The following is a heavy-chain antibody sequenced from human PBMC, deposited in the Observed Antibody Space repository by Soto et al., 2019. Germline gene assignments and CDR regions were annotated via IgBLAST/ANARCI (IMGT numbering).Heavy chain of an antibody. V-gene: IGHV3-30-3*01. D-gene: IGHD1-1*01. CDR2: ISYHGSNK. CDR3: ARDYPVGMSTFDT. Sequence: QVQLVESGGGVVQPGRSLRLSCAASGFTFSSYAMHWVRQAPVKGLEWVAVISYHGSNKYYADSVKGRFTISRDNSKNTLYLQMKRLRAEDTAVYYCARDYPVGMSTFDTWGQGTLVTVSS. J-gene: IGHJ5*02. CDR1: GFTFSSYA.